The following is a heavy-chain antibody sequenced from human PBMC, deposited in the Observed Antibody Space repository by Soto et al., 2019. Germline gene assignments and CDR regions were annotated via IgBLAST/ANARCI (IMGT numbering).Heavy chain of an antibody. Sequence: SETLSLTCAVYGGSFSGYYWSWIRQPPGKGLEWIGEINHSGSTNYNPSLKSRVTISVDTSKNQFSLKLSSVTAADTAVYYCARDLAVAGIRWYYYYGMDVWGQGTTVTVSS. CDR3: ARDLAVAGIRWYYYYGMDV. CDR1: GGSFSGYY. J-gene: IGHJ6*02. V-gene: IGHV4-34*01. CDR2: INHSGST. D-gene: IGHD6-19*01.